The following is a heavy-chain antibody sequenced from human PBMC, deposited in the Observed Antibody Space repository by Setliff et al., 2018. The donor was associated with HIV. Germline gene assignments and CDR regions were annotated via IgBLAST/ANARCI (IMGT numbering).Heavy chain of an antibody. CDR2: ISPILGTT. D-gene: IGHD1-1*01. J-gene: IGHJ3*02. CDR1: GGSFNNYA. CDR3: ARAARGGLQYGPTGHAFDI. Sequence: SVKVSCKAAGGSFNNYAISWVRQAPGQGLEWVGGISPILGTTDSGPRFHGRVTITADKSTNTVYIELSSLRSEDTALYYCARAARGGLQYGPTGHAFDIWGQGTMVTVSS. V-gene: IGHV1-69*10.